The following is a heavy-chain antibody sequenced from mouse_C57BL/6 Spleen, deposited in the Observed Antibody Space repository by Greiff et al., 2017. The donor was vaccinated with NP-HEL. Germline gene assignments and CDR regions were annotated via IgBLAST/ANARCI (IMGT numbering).Heavy chain of an antibody. J-gene: IGHJ4*01. CDR2: IYPGSGNT. CDR1: GYTFTDYY. CDR3: ARSGDLYYAMDY. Sequence: VQLQQSGAELVRPGASVKLSCKASGYTFTDYYINWVKQRPGQGLEWIARIYPGSGNTYYNEKFKGKATLTAEKSSSTAYMQLSSLTSEDSAVYFCARSGDLYYAMDYWGQGTSVTVSS. D-gene: IGHD2-13*01. V-gene: IGHV1-76*01.